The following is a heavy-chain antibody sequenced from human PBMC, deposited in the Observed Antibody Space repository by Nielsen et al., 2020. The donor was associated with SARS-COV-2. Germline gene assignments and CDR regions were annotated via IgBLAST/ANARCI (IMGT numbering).Heavy chain of an antibody. Sequence: GSLRLSCTVSGGSISSYYWSWIRQPPGKGLEWIGYIYYSGSTNSNPSLKSRVTISVDTSKNQFSLKLSSVTAADTAVYYCARAAPYGMDVWGQGTTVTVSS. D-gene: IGHD2-15*01. V-gene: IGHV4-59*13. CDR1: GGSISSYY. CDR2: IYYSGST. CDR3: ARAAPYGMDV. J-gene: IGHJ6*02.